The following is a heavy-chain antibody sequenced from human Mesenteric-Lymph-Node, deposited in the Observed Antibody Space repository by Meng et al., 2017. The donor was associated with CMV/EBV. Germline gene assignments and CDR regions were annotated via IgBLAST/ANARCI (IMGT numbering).Heavy chain of an antibody. J-gene: IGHJ4*02. CDR2: INHSGST. Sequence: SETLSLTCTVSGGSISSSSYYWGWIRQPPGNGLEWIGEINHSGSTNYNPSLKSRVTISVDTSKNQFSLKLSSVTAADTAVYYCARGQGYYFDYWGQGTLVTVSS. CDR1: GGSISSSSYY. CDR3: ARGQGYYFDY. V-gene: IGHV4-39*07.